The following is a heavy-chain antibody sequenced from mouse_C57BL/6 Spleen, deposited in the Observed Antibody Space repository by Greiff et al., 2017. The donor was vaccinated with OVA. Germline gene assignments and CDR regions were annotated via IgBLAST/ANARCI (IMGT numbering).Heavy chain of an antibody. CDR3: AKNGYGSSYAMDY. V-gene: IGHV2-5*01. CDR2: IWRGGST. CDR1: GFSLTSYG. Sequence: VQRVESGPGLVQPSQSLSITCTVSGFSLTSYGVHWVRQSPGKGLEWLGVIWRGGSTDYNAAFMSRLSITKDNSKSQVFFKMNSLQADDTAIYYSAKNGYGSSYAMDYWGQGTSVTVSS. J-gene: IGHJ4*01. D-gene: IGHD1-1*01.